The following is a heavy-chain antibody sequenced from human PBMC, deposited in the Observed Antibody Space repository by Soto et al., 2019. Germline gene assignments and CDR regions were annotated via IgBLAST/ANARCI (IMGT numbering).Heavy chain of an antibody. V-gene: IGHV4-34*01. J-gene: IGHJ6*02. CDR1: GGSFSCYY. CDR2: INHSGST. CDR3: ARGALLVGYGMDV. D-gene: IGHD1-26*01. Sequence: SETLSLTCAVYGGSFSCYYWSWIRQPPGKGLEWIGEINHSGSTNYNPSLKSRVTISVDTSKNQFSLKLSSVTAADTAVYYCARGALLVGYGMDVWGQGTTVTVSS.